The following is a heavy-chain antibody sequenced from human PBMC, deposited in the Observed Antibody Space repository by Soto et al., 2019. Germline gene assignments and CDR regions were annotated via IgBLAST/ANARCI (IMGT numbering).Heavy chain of an antibody. D-gene: IGHD5-18*01. V-gene: IGHV3-9*01. CDR1: GFTFDDYA. Sequence: EVQLEESGGALVQRGRSLRLSCAASGFTFDDYAMYWVRQVLGKGLEWVSSISWNSGNIGYADSVKGRFITSRDNAENSLYLQMNSLRPEDTALYYCVRSKGGYSYGTPFDHWGQGTLVTVSS. CDR3: VRSKGGYSYGTPFDH. J-gene: IGHJ4*02. CDR2: ISWNSGNI.